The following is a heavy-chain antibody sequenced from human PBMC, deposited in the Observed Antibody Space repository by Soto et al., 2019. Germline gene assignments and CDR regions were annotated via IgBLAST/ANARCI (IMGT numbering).Heavy chain of an antibody. Sequence: GGSLRLSSAASGFTFSNAWMSWVRQAPGKGLEWVGLIKITTDGGTTAYSAPVKGRFTISRDDSKNTLFLQMNSLKTEDTGVYYCTTDEGEYLVLEQPPSRYWFDPWGQGTLVTVSS. CDR1: GFTFSNAW. CDR3: TTDEGEYLVLEQPPSRYWFDP. D-gene: IGHD2-8*01. J-gene: IGHJ5*02. V-gene: IGHV3-15*01. CDR2: IKITTDGGTT.